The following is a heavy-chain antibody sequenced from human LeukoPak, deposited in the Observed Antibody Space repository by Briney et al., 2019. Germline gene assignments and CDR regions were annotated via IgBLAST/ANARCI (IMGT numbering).Heavy chain of an antibody. D-gene: IGHD2-15*01. CDR2: ISGSGGST. J-gene: IGHJ4*02. Sequence: PGGSLRLSCAASGFTFSSYAMSWVRQAPGKGLEWVSAISGSGGSTYYADSVKGRFTISRDNSKNTLYLQMNSLRAEDTAVYYCAKDLGYCSGGSCYSDSIRFDYWGQGTLVTVSS. V-gene: IGHV3-23*01. CDR1: GFTFSSYA. CDR3: AKDLGYCSGGSCYSDSIRFDY.